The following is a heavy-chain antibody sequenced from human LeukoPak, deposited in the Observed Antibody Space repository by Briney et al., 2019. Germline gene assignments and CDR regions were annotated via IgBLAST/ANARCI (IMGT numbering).Heavy chain of an antibody. J-gene: IGHJ4*02. CDR2: IWYDGTKK. D-gene: IGHD6-13*01. CDR3: ASVGQQLVWYFDY. CDR1: GFSFSSYG. Sequence: PGRSLSLSCAASGFSFSSYGMHWVRQAPGKGPEWVAAIWYDGTKKYYEDSVKGRFTISRDNSKSTLYLQMNSLRAEDTAIYYCASVGQQLVWYFDYWGQGTLVTVSS. V-gene: IGHV3-33*03.